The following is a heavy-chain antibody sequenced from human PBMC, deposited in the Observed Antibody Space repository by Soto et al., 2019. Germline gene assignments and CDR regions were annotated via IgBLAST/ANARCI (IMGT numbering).Heavy chain of an antibody. J-gene: IGHJ4*02. CDR2: LFYTGHT. CDR1: GHSMSNTDYF. D-gene: IGHD3-10*01. Sequence: SETLSLTCTVSGHSMSNTDYFWGWIRQTPWSDLQWIGSLFYTGHTYYNPSLLSRVTISADTSKNQFFLRLTSVTAADTAVYYCSRHNYGSGSTDFDYWGQGTLVTVPQ. CDR3: SRHNYGSGSTDFDY. V-gene: IGHV4-39*01.